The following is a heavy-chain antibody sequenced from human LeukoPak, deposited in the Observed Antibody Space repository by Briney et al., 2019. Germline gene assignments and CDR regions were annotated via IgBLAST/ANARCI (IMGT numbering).Heavy chain of an antibody. CDR1: GGTFSSYA. D-gene: IGHD2-2*01. V-gene: IGHV1-69*04. CDR3: ARRSTSSHYYYYGMDV. J-gene: IGHJ6*02. Sequence: SVKVSCKASGGTFSSYAISWVRQAPGQGLEWMGRIIPILGIANYAQKFQGRVTITADKSTSTAYMELSSLRSEDTAVYYCARRSTSSHYYYYGMDVWGQGTTVTVSS. CDR2: IIPILGIA.